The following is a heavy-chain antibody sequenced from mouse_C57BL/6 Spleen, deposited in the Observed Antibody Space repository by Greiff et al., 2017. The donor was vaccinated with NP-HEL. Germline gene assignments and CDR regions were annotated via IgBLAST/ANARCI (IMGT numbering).Heavy chain of an antibody. J-gene: IGHJ4*01. CDR2: IWSGGST. D-gene: IGHD2-3*01. CDR3: AKYDGFLRYAMDY. CDR1: GFSLTSYG. V-gene: IGHV2-4*01. Sequence: QVQLKQSGPGLVQPSQSLSITCTVSGFSLTSYGVHWVRQPPGKGLEWLGVIWSGGSTDYNAAFISRLSISKDNSKSQVFFKMNSLQADDTAIYYCAKYDGFLRYAMDYWGQGTSVTVSS.